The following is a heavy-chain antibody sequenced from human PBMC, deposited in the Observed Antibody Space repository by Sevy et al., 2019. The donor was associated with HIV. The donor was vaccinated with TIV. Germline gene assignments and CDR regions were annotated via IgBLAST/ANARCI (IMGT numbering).Heavy chain of an antibody. D-gene: IGHD5-18*01. CDR1: GYTFSDHF. V-gene: IGHV1-2*02. CDR2: INPNSGDT. J-gene: IGHJ4*02. CDR3: ATHGGYRYGSLLDY. Sequence: ASVKVSCKASGYTFSDHFIHWVRQAPGQGLEWMGWINPNSGDTKYAQNFHGRVTLTRDTSIGSGYMELTSLRSDDTAVYYCATHGGYRYGSLLDYSGQGTLVTVSS.